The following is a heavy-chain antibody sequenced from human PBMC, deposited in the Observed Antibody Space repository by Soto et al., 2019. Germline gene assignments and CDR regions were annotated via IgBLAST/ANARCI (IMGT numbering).Heavy chain of an antibody. J-gene: IGHJ3*02. V-gene: IGHV4-59*01. CDR3: ARGYHWGGAFDI. D-gene: IGHD7-27*01. Sequence: QVQLQESGPGLVKPSETLSLTCTVSGGSISSYYWSWIRQPPGKGLEWIGYIYYSGSTNYNPSLKSRVTISVDTSKNQFSLKLSSVTAADTAVYYCARGYHWGGAFDIWGQGTMVTVSS. CDR2: IYYSGST. CDR1: GGSISSYY.